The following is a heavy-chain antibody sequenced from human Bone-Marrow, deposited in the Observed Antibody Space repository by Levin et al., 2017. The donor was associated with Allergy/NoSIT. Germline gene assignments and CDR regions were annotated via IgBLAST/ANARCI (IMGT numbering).Heavy chain of an antibody. J-gene: IGHJ5*02. V-gene: IGHV4-31*03. D-gene: IGHD3-9*01. CDR3: AKNSAEYDILTGYYRNWFDP. Sequence: RPSETLSLTCTVSGGSISSGAYYWSWIRQHPGTGLEWIGYIYYSGTTYYNPSLKSRVTISVDTSKNPFSLKLSSATAADTAVYYCAKNSAEYDILTGYYRNWFDPWGQGTLVTVSS. CDR2: IYYSGTT. CDR1: GGSISSGAYY.